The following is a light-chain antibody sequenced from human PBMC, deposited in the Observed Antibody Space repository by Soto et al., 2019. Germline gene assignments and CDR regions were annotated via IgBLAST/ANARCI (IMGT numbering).Light chain of an antibody. CDR2: DVS. CDR3: QSYDSSLSGYV. Sequence: QSVLTQSPSASGSPGQSVTISCTGTSSDIGGYDSVSWYQQHPGKAPKVMIYDVSKRPSGVPDRFSGSKSGNTASLTVSALQAEDEADYYCQSYDSSLSGYVFGTGTKLTVL. V-gene: IGLV2-8*01. J-gene: IGLJ1*01. CDR1: SSDIGGYDS.